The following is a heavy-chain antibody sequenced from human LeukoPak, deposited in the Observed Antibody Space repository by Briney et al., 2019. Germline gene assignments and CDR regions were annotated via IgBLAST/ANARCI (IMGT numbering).Heavy chain of an antibody. J-gene: IGHJ4*02. V-gene: IGHV3-7*01. Sequence: PGGSLRLSCAASGFTLSSYWMSWVRQAPGKGLEWVANIKQDGSEKYYVDSVKGRFTISRDNAKNSLYLQMNSLRAEDTAVYYCARASSSDYWGQGTLVTVSS. CDR2: IKQDGSEK. CDR3: ARASSSDY. D-gene: IGHD6-6*01. CDR1: GFTLSSYW.